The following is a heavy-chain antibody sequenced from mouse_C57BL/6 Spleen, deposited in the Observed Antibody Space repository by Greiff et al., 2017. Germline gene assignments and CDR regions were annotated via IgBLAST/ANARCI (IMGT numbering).Heavy chain of an antibody. Sequence: QVQLQQPGAELVMPGASVKLSCKASGYTFTSYWMHWVKQRPGQGLEWIGEIDPSDSYTNYNQKFKGKSTLTVDKSSSTAYMQLSSLTSEDSAVYYCARSYGTTVYYAMDYWGQGTSVTVSS. CDR1: GYTFTSYW. CDR3: ARSYGTTVYYAMDY. CDR2: IDPSDSYT. V-gene: IGHV1-69*01. D-gene: IGHD1-1*01. J-gene: IGHJ4*01.